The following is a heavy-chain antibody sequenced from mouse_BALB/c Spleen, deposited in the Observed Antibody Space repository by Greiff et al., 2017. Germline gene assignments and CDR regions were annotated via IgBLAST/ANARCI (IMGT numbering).Heavy chain of an antibody. J-gene: IGHJ4*01. CDR1: GYSITSGYY. CDR3: AREGGNYDLDY. CDR2: ISYDGSN. D-gene: IGHD2-1*01. Sequence: EVKLEESGPGLVKPSQSLSLTCSVTGYSITSGYYWNWIRQFPGNKLEWMGYISYDGSNNYNPSLKNRISITRDTSKNQFFLKLNSVTTEDTATYYCAREGGNYDLDYWGQGTSVTVSS. V-gene: IGHV3-6*02.